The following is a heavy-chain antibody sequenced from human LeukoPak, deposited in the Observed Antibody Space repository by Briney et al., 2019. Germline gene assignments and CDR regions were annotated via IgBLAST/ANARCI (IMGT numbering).Heavy chain of an antibody. V-gene: IGHV3-7*01. Sequence: GGSLRLSCAASGFTFNRNAISWVRQAPGKGLEWVANINKDGSERYNVDSVKGRFTISRDNANKSLYLQMNSLRAEDTSVYYCARESKGRSKIDYWGQGTLVTVSS. CDR3: ARESKGRSKIDY. CDR1: GFTFNRNA. CDR2: INKDGSER. J-gene: IGHJ4*02. D-gene: IGHD4-17*01.